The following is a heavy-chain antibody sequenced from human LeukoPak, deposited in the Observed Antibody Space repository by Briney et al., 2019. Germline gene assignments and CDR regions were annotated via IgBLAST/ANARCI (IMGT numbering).Heavy chain of an antibody. D-gene: IGHD3-10*01. J-gene: IGHJ5*02. Sequence: SETLSLTCAVYGGSFSAYYWSWIRQPPEKGPELIGEMNHSGSTNYNPSLKSRVTMTVDTSKYQLSLKLSSVTAADTAVYYCARGLYASGSYYRYNWFDPWGQGTLVTVSS. CDR3: ARGLYASGSYYRYNWFDP. CDR2: MNHSGST. CDR1: GGSFSAYY. V-gene: IGHV4-34*01.